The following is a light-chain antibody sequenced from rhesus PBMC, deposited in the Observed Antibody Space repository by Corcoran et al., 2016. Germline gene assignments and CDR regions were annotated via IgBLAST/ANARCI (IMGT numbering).Light chain of an antibody. CDR2: KAS. Sequence: DIQMTQSPSSLSASVGDTVTITCRASQSISSWLAWYQQKPGKAPKLLIYKASSLQRGVTSRFSGSGSGTDVTLTISRLQSEDFATYYCKQYSSSPWTFGQGTKVEIK. J-gene: IGKJ1*01. CDR1: QSISSW. V-gene: IGKV1-22*01. CDR3: KQYSSSPWT.